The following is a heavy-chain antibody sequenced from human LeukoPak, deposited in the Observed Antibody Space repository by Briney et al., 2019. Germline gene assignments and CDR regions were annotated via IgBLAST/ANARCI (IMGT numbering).Heavy chain of an antibody. CDR2: ISSSSSTI. Sequence: PGGSLRLSCAASGFIFSSYSMNWVRQAPGKGLEWVSYISSSSSTIYYADSVKGRFTISRDNAKNSQYLQMNSLRDEDTAVYYCARDPNRDFWSGYSYNWFDPWGQGTLVTVSS. CDR3: ARDPNRDFWSGYSYNWFDP. J-gene: IGHJ5*02. D-gene: IGHD3-3*01. V-gene: IGHV3-48*02. CDR1: GFIFSSYS.